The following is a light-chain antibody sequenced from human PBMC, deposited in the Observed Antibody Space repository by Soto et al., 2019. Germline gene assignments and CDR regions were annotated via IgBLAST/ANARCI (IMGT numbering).Light chain of an antibody. J-gene: IGKJ1*01. CDR3: QQYDISPWT. CDR1: QSVSSSY. CDR2: GAS. V-gene: IGKV3-20*01. Sequence: EIVLTQSPGTLSLSPGERATLSCRASQSVSSSYLAWYQQNPGQAPRLLIYGASSRATGIPDRFSGSGSGTDFTLTISRLEPEDFAVYYCQQYDISPWTFGQGTKVELK.